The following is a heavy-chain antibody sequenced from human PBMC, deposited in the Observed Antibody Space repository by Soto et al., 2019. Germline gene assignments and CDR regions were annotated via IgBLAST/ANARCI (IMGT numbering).Heavy chain of an antibody. D-gene: IGHD3-22*01. CDR3: AKDPYYYDSSGYYSDAFDI. CDR1: GFTFSSYA. J-gene: IGHJ3*02. CDR2: ISGSGGST. V-gene: IGHV3-23*01. Sequence: GESLKISCAASGFTFSSYAMSWVRQAPGKGLEWVSAISGSGGSTYYADSVKGRFTISRDNSKNTLYLQMNSLRAEDTAVYYCAKDPYYYDSSGYYSDAFDIWGQGTMVTVSS.